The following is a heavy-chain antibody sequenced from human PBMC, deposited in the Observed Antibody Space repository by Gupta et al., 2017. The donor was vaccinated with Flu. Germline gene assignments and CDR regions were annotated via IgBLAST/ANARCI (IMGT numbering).Heavy chain of an antibody. Sequence: GYYWSWIRQHPGKGLEWIGEIIYSGSTKYNPSLKSRVTTSVDTSKNQFSLKLSSVTAADTAVYYCARTRGKGTAFQHWGQGTLVTVSS. CDR3: ARTRGKGTAFQH. CDR2: IIYSGST. V-gene: IGHV4-34*12. D-gene: IGHD1-1*01. CDR1: GYY. J-gene: IGHJ1*01.